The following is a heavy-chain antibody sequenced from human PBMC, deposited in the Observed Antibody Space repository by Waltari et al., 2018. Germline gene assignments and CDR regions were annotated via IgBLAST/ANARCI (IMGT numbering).Heavy chain of an antibody. V-gene: IGHV3-49*04. D-gene: IGHD6-13*01. Sequence: VQLQESGPGLVKPSQTLSLTCTVSGGSISSGGYYWSWVRQAPGKGLEWVGFIRSKAYGGTTEYAASVKGRFTISRDDSKSIAYLQMNSLKTEDTAVYYCIAADYWGQGTLVTVSS. CDR2: IRSKAYGGTT. CDR3: IAADY. CDR1: GGSISSGGYY. J-gene: IGHJ4*02.